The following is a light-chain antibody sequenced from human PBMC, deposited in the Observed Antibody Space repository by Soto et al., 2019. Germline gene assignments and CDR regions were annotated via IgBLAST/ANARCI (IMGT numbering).Light chain of an antibody. CDR2: AAS. CDR1: QSVSSN. Sequence: EIVVTQSPATLSVSPGERATLSCRASQSVSSNLAWYQQKPGRAPRLLIYAASTRATGVPARFSGSGSGTEFSLTSSIQQPDDCATYCCQQYENYWTFGQGTKVDIK. CDR3: QQYENYWT. V-gene: IGKV3-15*01. J-gene: IGKJ1*01.